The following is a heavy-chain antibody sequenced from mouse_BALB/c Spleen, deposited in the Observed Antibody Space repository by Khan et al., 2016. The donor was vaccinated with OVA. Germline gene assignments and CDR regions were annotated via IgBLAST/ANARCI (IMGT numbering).Heavy chain of an antibody. CDR2: INPTSGYT. Sequence: LQESGAELAKPGASVKMSCKASGYTFTSYWMHWIKQRPGQGLDWIGYINPTSGYTDYNQKFKDKATLTADKSSSTAYMQLNSLTSDDSAVYYCARDRIDYWGQGTTLTVSS. CDR3: ARDRIDY. V-gene: IGHV1-7*01. J-gene: IGHJ2*01. CDR1: GYTFTSYW.